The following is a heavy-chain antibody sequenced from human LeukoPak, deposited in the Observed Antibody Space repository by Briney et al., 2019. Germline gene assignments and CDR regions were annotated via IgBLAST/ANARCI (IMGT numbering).Heavy chain of an antibody. J-gene: IGHJ4*02. D-gene: IGHD2-15*01. Sequence: GGSLRLSCAASGFTSSSYWMNWVRQAPGKGLEWVAIIKQDVSQKYYVDSVKGRFTISADTAKNSLYLLMNSLRAEDTAVYYCARASLSSLLTFDYWGQGTLVTVSS. CDR3: ARASLSSLLTFDY. CDR1: GFTSSSYW. CDR2: IKQDVSQK. V-gene: IGHV3-7*01.